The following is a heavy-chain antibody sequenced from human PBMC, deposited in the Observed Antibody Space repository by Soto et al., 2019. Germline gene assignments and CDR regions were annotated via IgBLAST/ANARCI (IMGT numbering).Heavy chain of an antibody. CDR1: GGSISSDGYS. V-gene: IGHV4-30-2*01. Sequence: QLQLQESGSGLVKPPQTLSLTCAVSGGSISSDGYSWSWIRQPPGKGLEWIGYIYHGGDAYYNPSLKSRVTISVDRSKNQFSLNLSSVTAADTAMYYCARGEAHCSGGTCYYRFDPWGQGTLVTVSS. CDR2: IYHGGDA. D-gene: IGHD2-15*01. CDR3: ARGEAHCSGGTCYYRFDP. J-gene: IGHJ5*02.